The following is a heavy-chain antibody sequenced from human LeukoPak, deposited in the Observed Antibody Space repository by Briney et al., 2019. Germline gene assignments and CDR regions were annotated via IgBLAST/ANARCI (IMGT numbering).Heavy chain of an antibody. CDR1: GGSISSYY. J-gene: IGHJ5*02. Sequence: SETLSLTCTVSGGSISSYYWSWIRQPPGKGLEWIGYIYYSGSTNYNPSLKSRVTISVDTSKSQFSLKLSSVTAADTAVYYCAREVVVVVAATRGSNWFDPWGQGTLVIVSS. CDR3: AREVVVVVAATRGSNWFDP. V-gene: IGHV4-59*01. CDR2: IYYSGST. D-gene: IGHD2-15*01.